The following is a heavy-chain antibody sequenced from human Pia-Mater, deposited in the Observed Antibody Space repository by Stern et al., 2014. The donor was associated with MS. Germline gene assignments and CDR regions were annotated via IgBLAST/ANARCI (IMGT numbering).Heavy chain of an antibody. V-gene: IGHV1-69*06. CDR2: IIPIFGTA. D-gene: IGHD1-26*01. J-gene: IGHJ6*02. CDR3: ARRGMGATTKYGMDV. CDR1: GCTFSSYA. Sequence: VQLVESGAEVKKPGSSVKVSCKASGCTFSSYAISWVRQAPGQGLEWMGGIIPIFGTANYAQKFQGRVTITADKSTSTAYMELSSLRSEDTAVYYCARRGMGATTKYGMDVWGQGTTVTVSS.